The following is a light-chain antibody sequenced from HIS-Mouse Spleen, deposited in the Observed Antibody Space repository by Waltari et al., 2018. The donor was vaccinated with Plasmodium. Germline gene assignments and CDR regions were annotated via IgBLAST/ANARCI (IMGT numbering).Light chain of an antibody. V-gene: IGLV2-11*01. CDR1: SSDVGGYNY. J-gene: IGLJ2*01. CDR3: CSYAGSYTYVV. Sequence: QSALTQPRSVSGSPGQSVTISCTGTSSDVGGYNYVSWYQPHPGKAPKLMIYDVSKRPSWVPDRFSGSKSGNTASLTISGLQAEDEADYYCCSYAGSYTYVVFGGGTKLTVL. CDR2: DVS.